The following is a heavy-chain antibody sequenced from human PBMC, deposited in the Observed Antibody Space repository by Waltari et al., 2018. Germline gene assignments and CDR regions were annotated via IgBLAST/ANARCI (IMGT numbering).Heavy chain of an antibody. D-gene: IGHD3-22*01. J-gene: IGHJ4*02. CDR1: GFTFSSYA. CDR3: AKEGYDSSGYYWGYFDY. CDR2: ISGSGGST. Sequence: EVQLLESGGGLVQPGGSLRLSCAASGFTFSSYAMSWVRQAPGRGLELVSAISGSGGSTYYADSVKGRFTISRDNSKNTLYLQMNSLRAEDTALYYCAKEGYDSSGYYWGYFDYWGQGTLVTVSS. V-gene: IGHV3-23*01.